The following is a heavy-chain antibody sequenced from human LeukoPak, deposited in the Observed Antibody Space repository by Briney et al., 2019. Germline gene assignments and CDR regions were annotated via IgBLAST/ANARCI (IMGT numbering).Heavy chain of an antibody. D-gene: IGHD3-16*02. J-gene: IGHJ4*02. V-gene: IGHV1-18*01. CDR2: ISVYNGDT. CDR3: ARDQYDSVWRSHRPYFDY. Sequence: ASVKVSCKASGYTFSSYGISWVRQAPGQRLEWMGWISVYNGDTNYAQNFQDRVTMTTDTSTSTAYMELRSLRSDDTAVYYCARDQYDSVWRSHRPYFDYWGQGTLVTVYS. CDR1: GYTFSSYG.